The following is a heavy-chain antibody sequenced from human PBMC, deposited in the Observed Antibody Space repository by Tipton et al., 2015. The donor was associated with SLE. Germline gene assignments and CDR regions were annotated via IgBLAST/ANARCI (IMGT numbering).Heavy chain of an antibody. Sequence: TLSLTCAVYGGSFSGYYWSWIRQPPGKGLEWIGWIYHTGSTDYNPSLKSRVTISVDTSKNQFSLRLSSVTAADTAVYYCARDYYGSGFDAFDIWGQGTMVTVSS. D-gene: IGHD3-10*01. CDR3: ARDYYGSGFDAFDI. V-gene: IGHV4-34*01. CDR1: GGSFSGYY. J-gene: IGHJ3*02. CDR2: IYHTGST.